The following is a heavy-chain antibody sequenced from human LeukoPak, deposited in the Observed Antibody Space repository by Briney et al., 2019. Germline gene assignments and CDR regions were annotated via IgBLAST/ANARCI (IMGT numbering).Heavy chain of an antibody. CDR3: ARDQQLTNWFDP. CDR1: GGSISSYY. CDR2: IYYSGST. D-gene: IGHD6-13*01. V-gene: IGHV4-59*12. J-gene: IGHJ5*02. Sequence: SETLSLTCTVSGGSISSYYWSWIRQPPGKGLEWIGYIYYSGSTNYNPSLKSRVTISVDTSKNQFSLKLSSVTAADTAVYYCARDQQLTNWFDPWGQGTLVTVSS.